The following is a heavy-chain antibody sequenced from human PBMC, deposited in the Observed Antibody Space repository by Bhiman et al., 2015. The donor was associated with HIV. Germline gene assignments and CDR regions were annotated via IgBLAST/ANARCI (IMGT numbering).Heavy chain of an antibody. CDR3: ANTYDLYPVDYFDY. D-gene: IGHD3-16*01. Sequence: VQLVESGGGLVQPGGSLRLSCAASGFTFSSYSMNWVRQAPGKGLEWVAVISYDGSNKYYADSVKGRFTISRDNSKNTLYLQMNSLRAEDTAVYYCANTYDLYPVDYFDYWGQGALVTVSS. J-gene: IGHJ4*02. V-gene: IGHV3-30*18. CDR2: ISYDGSNK. CDR1: GFTFSSYS.